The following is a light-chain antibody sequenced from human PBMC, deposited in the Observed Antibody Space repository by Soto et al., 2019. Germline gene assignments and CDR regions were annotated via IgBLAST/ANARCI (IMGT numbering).Light chain of an antibody. Sequence: QSALTQPPSVSGASGQRVTISCTGSGSNIGANYDVHWYQQLPGTAPKLLIYGNTSRPSGVPDRFSGSKSGASASLAITGLQAEDEADYYCQSYDSSLGDSVFGGGTKLTVL. J-gene: IGLJ3*02. V-gene: IGLV1-40*01. CDR3: QSYDSSLGDSV. CDR2: GNT. CDR1: GSNIGANYD.